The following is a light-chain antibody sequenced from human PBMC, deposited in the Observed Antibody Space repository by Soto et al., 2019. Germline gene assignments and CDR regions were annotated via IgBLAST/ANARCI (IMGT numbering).Light chain of an antibody. CDR3: QQDSIFSLT. CDR1: QSISSW. Sequence: DIQMTQSPSTLSASVGDRVTITCRASQSISSWLAWYQQKPGKAPKLLIYKASSLESGVPSRFSGSGSGTEFTLAISSLQPDDFATYYCQQDSIFSLTFGGGTKVEIK. J-gene: IGKJ4*01. V-gene: IGKV1-5*03. CDR2: KAS.